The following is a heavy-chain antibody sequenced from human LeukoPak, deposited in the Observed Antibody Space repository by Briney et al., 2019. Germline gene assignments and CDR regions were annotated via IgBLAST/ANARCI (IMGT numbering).Heavy chain of an antibody. V-gene: IGHV4-39*01. D-gene: IGHD3-22*01. CDR1: GGSISSSSYY. CDR3: ARKKDSSGYYWGGVKKNDAFDI. Sequence: SETLSLTCTVSGGSISSSSYYWGWIRQPPGTGLVWIGSIYYSGSTYYNPSLKSRVTISVDTSKNQFSLKLSSVTAADTAVYYCARKKDSSGYYWGGVKKNDAFDIWGQGTMVTVSS. J-gene: IGHJ3*02. CDR2: IYYSGST.